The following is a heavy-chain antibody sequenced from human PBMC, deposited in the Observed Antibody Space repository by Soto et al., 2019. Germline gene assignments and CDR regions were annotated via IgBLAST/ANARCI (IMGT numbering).Heavy chain of an antibody. V-gene: IGHV5-51*03. D-gene: IGHD3-16*01. CDR1: GYSFSGYW. CDR2: IYPGDSDV. J-gene: IGHJ4*02. CDR3: ARTDYDSATFDS. Sequence: EVQLVQSGAEVKKPGESLKISCKGSGYSFSGYWINWVREMPGKGLEWMGTIYPGDSDVRYSPSFQGQVTISVDKSISIVYLQWSSLKASDTAIYYCARTDYDSATFDSWGQGTLVTVSS.